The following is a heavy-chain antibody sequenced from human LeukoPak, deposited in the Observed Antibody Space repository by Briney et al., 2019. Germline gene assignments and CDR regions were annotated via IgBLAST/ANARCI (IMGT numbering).Heavy chain of an antibody. J-gene: IGHJ4*02. CDR3: AREAVHYGSGSHDY. D-gene: IGHD3-10*01. CDR1: GGSISSYY. V-gene: IGHV4-4*07. CDR2: MHSSGST. Sequence: SETLSLTCTVSGGSISSYYWSWIRQPAGKGLEWIGRMHSSGSTNYNPSIKSRVTMSLDTSKNQFSLKVDSVTAADTAMYYCAREAVHYGSGSHDYWGQGTLVAISS.